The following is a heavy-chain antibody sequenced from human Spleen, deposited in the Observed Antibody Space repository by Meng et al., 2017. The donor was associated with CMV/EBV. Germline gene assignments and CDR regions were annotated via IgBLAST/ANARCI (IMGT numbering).Heavy chain of an antibody. Sequence: GGSLRLSCAASGFTFSSHWMTWVRQAPGKGLEWVANINQDGSQKNYVDSVKGRFTISRDNAKNSLFLQMNSLRAEDTAVYYCARVAAAGRDMDVWGPGTTVTVSS. V-gene: IGHV3-7*04. CDR1: GFTFSSHW. CDR3: ARVAAAGRDMDV. J-gene: IGHJ6*02. D-gene: IGHD6-13*01. CDR2: INQDGSQK.